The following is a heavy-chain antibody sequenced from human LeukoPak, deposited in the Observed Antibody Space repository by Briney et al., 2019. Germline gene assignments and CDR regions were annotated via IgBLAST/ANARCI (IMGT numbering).Heavy chain of an antibody. CDR1: GFTFSSYA. CDR3: AKGLRVVDGYNYNFDY. D-gene: IGHD5-24*01. CDR2: ISGSGGST. V-gene: IGHV3-23*01. Sequence: GGSLRVSCAASGFTFSSYAMRWVRQAPGKGLEWVSTISGSGGSTYYADSVKGRFSISRDASKSTLFLQMNSLRAEDTPVNFCAKGLRVVDGYNYNFDYWGQGTLVTVSS. J-gene: IGHJ4*02.